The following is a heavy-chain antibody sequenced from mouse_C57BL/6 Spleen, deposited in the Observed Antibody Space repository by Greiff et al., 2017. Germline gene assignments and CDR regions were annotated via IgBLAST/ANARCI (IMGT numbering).Heavy chain of an antibody. CDR3: ARRGLGRLGYFDY. D-gene: IGHD4-1*01. J-gene: IGHJ2*01. CDR2: IDPSDSYT. Sequence: QVQLQQPGAELVMPGASVKLSCKASGYTFTSYWMHWVKQRPGQGLEWIGEIDPSDSYTNYNQKFKGKSTLTVDKSSSTAYMQLSSLTSEDSAVFYCARRGLGRLGYFDYWGQGTTLTVSS. CDR1: GYTFTSYW. V-gene: IGHV1-69*01.